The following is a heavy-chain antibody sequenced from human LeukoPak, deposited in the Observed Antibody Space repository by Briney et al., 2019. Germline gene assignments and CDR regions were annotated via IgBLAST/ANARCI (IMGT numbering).Heavy chain of an antibody. CDR2: IYYSGST. CDR1: GGSISSYY. V-gene: IGHV4-59*01. D-gene: IGHD3-22*01. CDR3: ARALTTDYYDSTGTVWFDP. Sequence: SETLSLTCTVSGGSISSYYWSWIRQPPGKGLEWIGYIYYSGSTNYNPSLKSRVTISVDTSKNQFSLKLSSVTAADTAVYYCARALTTDYYDSTGTVWFDPWGQGTLVTVSS. J-gene: IGHJ5*02.